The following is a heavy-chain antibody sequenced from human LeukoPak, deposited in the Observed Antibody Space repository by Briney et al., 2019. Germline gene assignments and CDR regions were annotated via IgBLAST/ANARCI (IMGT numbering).Heavy chain of an antibody. V-gene: IGHV3-66*01. CDR3: ASRDKGYYYGMDV. CDR1: GSTVSSNY. CDR2: IYSGGST. Sequence: GGSLRLSCAASGSTVSSNYMSWVRQAPGKGLEWVSLIYSGGSTYYADSVKGRFTISRDNSKNTLYLQMNSLRAEDTAVYYCASRDKGYYYGMDVWGQGTTVTVSS. J-gene: IGHJ6*02. D-gene: IGHD5-24*01.